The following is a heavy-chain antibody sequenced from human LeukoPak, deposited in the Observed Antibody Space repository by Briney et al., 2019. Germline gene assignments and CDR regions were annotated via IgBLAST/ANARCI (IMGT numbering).Heavy chain of an antibody. V-gene: IGHV5-51*01. J-gene: IGHJ4*02. CDR3: AAHGRARTVFDY. CDR2: IYPGDSDT. CDR1: EYNSTSYW. D-gene: IGHD1/OR15-1a*01. Sequence: GESLKISCKGSEYNSTSYWIGWVRQMPGKGLEWMGVIYPGDSDTRYSPSFQGQVTISADKSISTAYLQWSSLKASDTAMYYCAAHGRARTVFDYWGQGTLVTVSS.